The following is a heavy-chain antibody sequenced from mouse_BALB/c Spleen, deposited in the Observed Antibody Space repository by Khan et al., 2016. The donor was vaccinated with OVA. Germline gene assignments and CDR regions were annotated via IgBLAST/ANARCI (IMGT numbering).Heavy chain of an antibody. CDR3: TRHGYVTWFSY. J-gene: IGHJ3*01. CDR1: GYSFTSYY. Sequence: EVELVESGPELMKPGASVKISCKASGYSFTSYYIHWVMQSHGTSLEWIGYIDPFSGGTTYNQKFKGKAILTVDKYSSTAYKHLTILTSEDSAVYYCTRHGYVTWFSYWGQGTLVTVSA. V-gene: IGHV1S135*01. CDR2: IDPFSGGT. D-gene: IGHD2-2*01.